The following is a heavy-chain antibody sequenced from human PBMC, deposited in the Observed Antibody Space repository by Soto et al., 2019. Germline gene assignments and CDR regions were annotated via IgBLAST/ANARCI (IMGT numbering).Heavy chain of an antibody. V-gene: IGHV3-48*02. CDR2: ISFSGNTI. CDR1: GFTFDDYG. CDR3: ARRLDPLQYSDY. D-gene: IGHD5-18*01. J-gene: IGHJ4*02. Sequence: GGSLRLSCAASGFTFDDYGMNWVRQAPGRRLEWVSFISFSGNTIYYADSVRGRFTISRDNAKSTLFLQMNSLRDDDTATYYCARRLDPLQYSDYWGRGTLVTVSS.